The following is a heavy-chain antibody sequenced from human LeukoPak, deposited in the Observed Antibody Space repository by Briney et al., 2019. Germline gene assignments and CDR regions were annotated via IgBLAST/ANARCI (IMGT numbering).Heavy chain of an antibody. CDR1: GGSISSSSYY. V-gene: IGHV4-39*07. Sequence: SETLSLTCTVSGGSISSSSYYWGWIRQPPGKGLEWIGSIYYSGSTYYNPSLKSRVTISVDTSKNQFSLKLSSVTAADTAVYYCARYSSPGEYFDYWGQGTLVTVSS. CDR2: IYYSGST. D-gene: IGHD6-13*01. CDR3: ARYSSPGEYFDY. J-gene: IGHJ4*02.